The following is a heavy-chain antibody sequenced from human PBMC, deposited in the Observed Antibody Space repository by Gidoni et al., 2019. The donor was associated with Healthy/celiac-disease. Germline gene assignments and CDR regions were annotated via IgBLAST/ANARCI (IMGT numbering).Heavy chain of an antibody. CDR2: ISGSGGST. CDR1: GLTFSSYA. V-gene: IGHV3-23*01. CDR3: ARSIAAAGDFDY. Sequence: EVQLLASGGGLVQPGGSLRLSCAASGLTFSSYAMSWVRQAPGKGLEWVSAISGSGGSTYYADSVKGRFTISRDNSKNTLYLQMNSLRAEDTAVYYCARSIAAAGDFDYWGQGTLVTVSS. D-gene: IGHD6-13*01. J-gene: IGHJ4*02.